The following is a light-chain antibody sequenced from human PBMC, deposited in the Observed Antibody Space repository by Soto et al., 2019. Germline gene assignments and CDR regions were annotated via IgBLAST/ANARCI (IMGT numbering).Light chain of an antibody. J-gene: IGKJ3*01. CDR2: AAY. CDR1: QGISSW. CDR3: QPSNSLPFA. V-gene: IGKV1-12*02. Sequence: DIQMTQSPSSVSASVGDRVTITCRASQGISSWLAWYQQKPGKAPKLLIYAAYSLQIGVPSRLSGSGSASDFTLTSSSLQPEDFATDDCQPSNSLPFAFGPGTKVDIK.